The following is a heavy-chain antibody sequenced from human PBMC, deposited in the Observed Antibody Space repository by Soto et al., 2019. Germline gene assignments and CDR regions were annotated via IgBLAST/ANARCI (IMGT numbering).Heavy chain of an antibody. J-gene: IGHJ3*02. CDR1: GGSFSGYY. Sequence: SETLSLTCAVYGGSFSGYYWSWIRQPPGKGLEWIGEINYSGSTYYNPSLKSRVTISVDTSKNQFSLKLSSVTAADTAVYYCARREYYYDSSGYSDGHAFDIWGQGTMVTVSS. CDR2: INYSGST. CDR3: ARREYYYDSSGYSDGHAFDI. D-gene: IGHD3-22*01. V-gene: IGHV4-34*01.